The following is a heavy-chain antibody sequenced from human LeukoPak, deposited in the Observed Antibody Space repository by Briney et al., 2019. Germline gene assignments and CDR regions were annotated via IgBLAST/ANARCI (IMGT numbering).Heavy chain of an antibody. J-gene: IGHJ4*02. D-gene: IGHD3-22*01. CDR1: GFTFDDYA. V-gene: IGHV3-9*01. CDR2: ISWNSGSI. CDR3: AKDANYYDSSRLGY. Sequence: PGRSLRLSCAASGFTFDDYAMHWVRQAPGKGLEWVSGISWNSGSIGYADSVKGRFTISRDNSKNTLYLQMNSLRAGDTAVYYCAKDANYYDSSRLGYWGQGTLVTVSS.